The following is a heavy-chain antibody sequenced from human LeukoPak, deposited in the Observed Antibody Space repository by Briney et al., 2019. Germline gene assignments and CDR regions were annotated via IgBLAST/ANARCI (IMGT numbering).Heavy chain of an antibody. CDR3: ARDVGAYQLLYNPYYFDY. V-gene: IGHV3-21*01. CDR2: ISSSSSYI. Sequence: PGGSLRLSCAASGFTFSSYSMDWVRQAPGKGLEWVSSISSSSSYIYYADSVKGRFIISRDNAKNSLYLQMNGLRAEDTAVYYCARDVGAYQLLYNPYYFDYWGQGTLVTVSS. CDR1: GFTFSSYS. D-gene: IGHD2-2*01. J-gene: IGHJ4*02.